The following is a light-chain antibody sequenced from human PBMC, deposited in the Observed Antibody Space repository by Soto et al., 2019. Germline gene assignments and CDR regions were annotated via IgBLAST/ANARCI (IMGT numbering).Light chain of an antibody. CDR1: QSATSS. Sequence: TVLTQSPTNLSLSPGQSAPLSCTASQSATSSSACHQHKPRQAPRLLVYDASNRPTRIPTRFSGSGSETDYTLTISNREPEEVALYYCQQHLSWPLTSAGGTTVDIK. J-gene: IGKJ4*01. CDR3: QQHLSWPLT. CDR2: DAS. V-gene: IGKV3-11*01.